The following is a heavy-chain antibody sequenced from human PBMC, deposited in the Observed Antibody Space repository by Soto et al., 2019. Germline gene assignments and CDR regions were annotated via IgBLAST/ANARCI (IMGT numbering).Heavy chain of an antibody. CDR3: ATDKGDFTFGP. V-gene: IGHV1-18*04. J-gene: IGHJ5*02. D-gene: IGHD3-3*01. CDR1: GYSFSTNG. Sequence: QVQLAQSGAEVKKPGASITVSCKASGYSFSTNGVSWVRQAPGQGLEWMGWISANTGDPLYAEKFEDRITLTADTPTTTAYMELRSLRPDDTATYFCATDKGDFTFGPWGQGTLITVSS. CDR2: ISANTGDP.